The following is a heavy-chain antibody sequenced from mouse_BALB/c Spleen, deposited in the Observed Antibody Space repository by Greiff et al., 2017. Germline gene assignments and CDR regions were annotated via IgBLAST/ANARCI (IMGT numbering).Heavy chain of an antibody. CDR3: ATIWLRRDYAMEY. CDR1: GFTFSSYA. J-gene: IGHJ4*01. Sequence: EVMLVESGGGLVKPGGSLKLSCAASGFTFSSYAMSWVRQSPEKRLEWVAEISSGGSYTYYPDTVTGRFTISRDNAKNTLYLGMSSLRSEVTAMYYCATIWLRRDYAMEYWGQGTSVTVSS. V-gene: IGHV5-9-4*01. CDR2: ISSGGSYT. D-gene: IGHD2-2*01.